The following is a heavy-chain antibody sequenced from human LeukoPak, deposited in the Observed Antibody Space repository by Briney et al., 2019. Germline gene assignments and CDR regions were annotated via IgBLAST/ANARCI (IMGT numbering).Heavy chain of an antibody. V-gene: IGHV3-23*01. CDR2: ISGSGGST. Sequence: PGGSLRLSCAASGVTFSSDAMSWGRQAPGKGLEWVSAISGSGGSTYYADSVKGRFTISRDNSKNTLYLQMTSLRAEDTAVYYCAKTHYYGSGSYYIADYWGQGTLVTVSS. CDR1: GVTFSSDA. J-gene: IGHJ4*02. D-gene: IGHD3-10*01. CDR3: AKTHYYGSGSYYIADY.